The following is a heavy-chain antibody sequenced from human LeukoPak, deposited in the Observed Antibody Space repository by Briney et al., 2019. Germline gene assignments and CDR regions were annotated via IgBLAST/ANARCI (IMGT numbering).Heavy chain of an antibody. V-gene: IGHV4-31*03. D-gene: IGHD4-17*01. Sequence: SQTLSLTCTVSGVSIRSGDHNWSWIRQHPGKGLEWIGYISYTGSPDYHPSLRSRLTISLDTSQNQFSLRLSSVTAADTAVYYCARLDYGDYEAFDIWGQGTMVTVSS. CDR3: ARLDYGDYEAFDI. J-gene: IGHJ3*02. CDR1: GVSIRSGDHN. CDR2: ISYTGSP.